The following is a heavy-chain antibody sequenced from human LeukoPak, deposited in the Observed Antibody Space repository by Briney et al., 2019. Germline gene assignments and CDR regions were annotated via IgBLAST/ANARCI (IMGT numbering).Heavy chain of an antibody. CDR1: GGSISSGSYY. Sequence: SETLSLTCTVSGGSISSGSYYWSWIRQPAGKGLEWIGRIYTSGSTNYNPSLKSRVTISVDTSKNQFSLKLSSVTAADTAVYYCARDKRVGARQFDYWGQGTLVTVSS. V-gene: IGHV4-61*02. D-gene: IGHD1-26*01. CDR2: IYTSGST. J-gene: IGHJ4*02. CDR3: ARDKRVGARQFDY.